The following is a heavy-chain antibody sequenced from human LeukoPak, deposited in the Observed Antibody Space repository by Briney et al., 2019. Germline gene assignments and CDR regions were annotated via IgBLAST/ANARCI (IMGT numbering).Heavy chain of an antibody. V-gene: IGHV3-23*01. J-gene: IGHJ4*02. CDR1: GFTFSSYA. D-gene: IGHD1-7*01. CDR3: AIRTRDYFDY. Sequence: PGGSLRLSCAASGFTFSSYAMSWVRQARGKGLEWVSAISGSGGSTYYADSVKGRFTISRDNSKNTLYLQMNSLRAEDTAVYYCAIRTRDYFDYWGQGTLVTVSS. CDR2: ISGSGGST.